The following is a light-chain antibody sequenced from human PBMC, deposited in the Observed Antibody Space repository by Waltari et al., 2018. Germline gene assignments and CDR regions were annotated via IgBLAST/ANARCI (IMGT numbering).Light chain of an antibody. V-gene: IGLV3-21*04. J-gene: IGLJ2*01. Sequence: SSMLTPPPSVSVAPGQTARLTCGVADLGARSVPWCQQRPGQAPVSVIYYDTDRPSGIPARFSGSHSGDTATLIISRVEDVDEADYYSQVWDSSRHHVIFGGGTRLT. CDR3: QVWDSSRHHVI. CDR2: YDT. CDR1: DLGARS.